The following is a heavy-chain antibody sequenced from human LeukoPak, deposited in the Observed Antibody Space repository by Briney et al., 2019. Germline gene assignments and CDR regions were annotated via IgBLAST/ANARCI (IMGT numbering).Heavy chain of an antibody. CDR3: ARGGWGIAARSAAAFDI. Sequence: PGGSLRLSCAASGFTFSSYGMHWVRQAPGKGLEWVAFIRYDGSNKYYADSVKGRFTISRDNSKNTLYLQMNSLRAEDTAVYYCARGGWGIAARSAAAFDIWGQGTMVTVSS. D-gene: IGHD6-6*01. CDR2: IRYDGSNK. J-gene: IGHJ3*02. CDR1: GFTFSSYG. V-gene: IGHV3-30*02.